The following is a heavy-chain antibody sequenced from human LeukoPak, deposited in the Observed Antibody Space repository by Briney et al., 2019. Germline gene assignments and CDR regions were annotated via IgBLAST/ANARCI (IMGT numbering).Heavy chain of an antibody. Sequence: AGGSLRLSCAASGFTFSSYAMSWVRQAPGMGLEWVSGISGSGGSTYYADSVKGCFTISRDNSKNTLYLQMNSLRAEDTAVYYCAKAERYCSGGSCYPSFDSWGQGTLVTVSS. CDR3: AKAERYCSGGSCYPSFDS. J-gene: IGHJ4*02. D-gene: IGHD2-15*01. CDR1: GFTFSSYA. V-gene: IGHV3-23*01. CDR2: ISGSGGST.